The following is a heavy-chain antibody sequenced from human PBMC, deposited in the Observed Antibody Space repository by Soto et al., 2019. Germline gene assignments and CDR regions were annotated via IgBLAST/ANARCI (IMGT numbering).Heavy chain of an antibody. V-gene: IGHV3-30*18. D-gene: IGHD3-22*01. CDR3: AKDGPKFYYDSSGSLY. CDR2: ISYDGSNK. J-gene: IGHJ4*02. Sequence: GGSLRLSCAASGFTFSSYGMHWVRQAPGKGLEWVAVISYDGSNKYYADSVKGRFTISRDNSKSTLYLQMNSLRAEDTAVYYCAKDGPKFYYDSSGSLYWGQGT. CDR1: GFTFSSYG.